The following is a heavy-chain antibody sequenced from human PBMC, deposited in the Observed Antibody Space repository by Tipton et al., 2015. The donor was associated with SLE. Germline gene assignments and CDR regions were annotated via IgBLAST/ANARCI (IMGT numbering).Heavy chain of an antibody. D-gene: IGHD2-8*01. CDR3: ARASGMVLGY. CDR1: GGSFSGYY. CDR2: INHSGNT. J-gene: IGHJ4*02. Sequence: TLSLTCAVYGGSFSGYYWNWIRQPPGKGLEWIGEINHSGNTNYNPSLKSRVTISVDTSKNQFSLKLSSVTAADTAVYYCARASGMVLGYWGQGTLVTVSS. V-gene: IGHV4-34*01.